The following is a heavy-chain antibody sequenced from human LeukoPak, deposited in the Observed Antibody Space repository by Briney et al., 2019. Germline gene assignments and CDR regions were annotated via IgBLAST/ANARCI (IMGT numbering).Heavy chain of an antibody. J-gene: IGHJ4*02. V-gene: IGHV4-39*07. Sequence: PSETLSLTCTVSGGSVSSGTYYWGWICQPPGKGLEWIGSIYYSGSTYYNPSLKSRVNISVDTSKNQFSLNLSSVTAADTAVYYCARDRTVVTYDYWGQGTLVTVSS. CDR3: ARDRTVVTYDY. CDR1: GGSVSSGTYY. CDR2: IYYSGST. D-gene: IGHD4-23*01.